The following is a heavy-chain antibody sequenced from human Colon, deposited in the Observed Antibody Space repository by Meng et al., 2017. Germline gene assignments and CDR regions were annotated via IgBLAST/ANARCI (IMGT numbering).Heavy chain of an antibody. D-gene: IGHD3-22*01. CDR2: IAYDGGHK. CDR1: GLTFRRYA. CDR3: ARDYNDGSGRFDY. Sequence: GESLKISCVVSGLTFRRYAMHWVRQAPGKGLEWVAVIAYDGGHKDYADSVKGRFTISRDNSLNTLYLQMNSLRAEDTAVCYCARDYNDGSGRFDYWGQGTLVTVSS. V-gene: IGHV3-30*01. J-gene: IGHJ4*02.